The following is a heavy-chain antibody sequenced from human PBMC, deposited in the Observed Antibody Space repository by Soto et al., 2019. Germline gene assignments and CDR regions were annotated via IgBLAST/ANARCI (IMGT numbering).Heavy chain of an antibody. D-gene: IGHD1-26*01. CDR3: ARDPGGSFDY. J-gene: IGHJ4*02. CDR1: EFTFSTYA. V-gene: IGHV3-23*01. CDR2: ISLREGST. Sequence: EVQLLESGGGLVQPGGSLRLSCAASEFTFSTYAMSWVRQAPGKGLEWVSTISLREGSTHYADSVKGRFTISRDNSKNTLYLQMNSRRGEDTAVYYCARDPGGSFDYWGQGTLVTVSS.